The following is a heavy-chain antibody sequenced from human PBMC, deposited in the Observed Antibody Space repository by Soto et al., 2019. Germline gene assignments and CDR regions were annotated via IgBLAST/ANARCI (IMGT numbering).Heavy chain of an antibody. V-gene: IGHV2-5*02. CDR1: GFSLTSGPAG. Sequence: QITLKESGPSLLEPTQTLTLTCTFSGFSLTSGPAGVGWIRQPPGKGLEWLALIYWDGDRRYSPSLKSRLTITKDTSKAQVVLTMTNMDPVDTGTYYCAHTRGGGNSACFDAWDQGTLVTVSS. D-gene: IGHD2-21*02. CDR3: AHTRGGGNSACFDA. J-gene: IGHJ5*02. CDR2: IYWDGDR.